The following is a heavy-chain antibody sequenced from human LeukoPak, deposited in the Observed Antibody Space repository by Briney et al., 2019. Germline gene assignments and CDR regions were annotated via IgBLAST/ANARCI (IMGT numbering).Heavy chain of an antibody. CDR1: GFNFYIYA. D-gene: IGHD2-21*02. CDR3: ARVAYYRVTADQITDAFDV. CDR2: IVGNGDNT. V-gene: IGHV3-23*01. Sequence: GGSLRLSCAASGFNFYIYAMSWVRQAPGKGLEWVSTIVGNGDNTYYADSVKGRFTISRDNSRSTLYLQMNSLRAEDTAVYFCARVAYYRVTADQITDAFDVWGHGTVVTVSS. J-gene: IGHJ3*01.